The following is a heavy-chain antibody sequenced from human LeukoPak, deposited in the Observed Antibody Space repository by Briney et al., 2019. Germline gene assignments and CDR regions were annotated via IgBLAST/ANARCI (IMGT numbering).Heavy chain of an antibody. CDR3: ARSTGWLNGH. CDR2: TYYRSKWYN. V-gene: IGHV6-1*01. J-gene: IGHJ4*02. Sequence: SQTLSLTCAISGDSVSSTSAAWNWIRQSPSRGLEWLGRTYYRSKWYNDYAISVKSRITISPDTSKNQFSLQLNSVTPEDAAVYYCARSTGWLNGHWGRGTLVTVSS. CDR1: GDSVSSTSAA. D-gene: IGHD2-8*02.